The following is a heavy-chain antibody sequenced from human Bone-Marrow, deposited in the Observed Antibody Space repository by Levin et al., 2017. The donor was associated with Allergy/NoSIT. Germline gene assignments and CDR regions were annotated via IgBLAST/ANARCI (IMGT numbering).Heavy chain of an antibody. J-gene: IGHJ1*01. CDR1: GFTFSSYA. V-gene: IGHV3-23*01. D-gene: IGHD6-19*01. Sequence: ASVKVSCAASGFTFSSYAMSWVRQAPGKGLEWVSAISGSGGSTYYADSVKGRFTISRDNSKNTLYLQMNSLRAEDRAVYYCAIRDSGWYLGESFQHWGQGTLVTVSS. CDR3: AIRDSGWYLGESFQH. CDR2: ISGSGGST.